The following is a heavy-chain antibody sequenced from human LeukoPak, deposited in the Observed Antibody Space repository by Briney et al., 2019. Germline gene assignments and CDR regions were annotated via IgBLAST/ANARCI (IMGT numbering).Heavy chain of an antibody. CDR1: GLTFSDFW. CDR3: ATGHSYGYDY. CDR2: VKGDGRTT. Sequence: GGSLRLSCAASGLTFSDFWMHWVRQPPGKGLVWVALVKGDGRTTIYADSVKGRFTISRDNAKNTLYLQMNSLRADDSGVYYCATGHSYGYDYWGQGILVTVSS. V-gene: IGHV3-74*01. D-gene: IGHD5-18*01. J-gene: IGHJ4*02.